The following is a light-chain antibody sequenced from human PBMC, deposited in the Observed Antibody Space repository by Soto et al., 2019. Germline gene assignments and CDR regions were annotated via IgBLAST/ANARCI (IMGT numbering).Light chain of an antibody. CDR3: QQRQYWPPIT. V-gene: IGKV3-11*01. Sequence: VLTQSPATLSLSPGDRATLSCRASQSVSIYLAWYQQKPGQAPRLLIYDTSNRATGIPARFSGSGSGTDFTLTISSLEPEDFAIYFCQQRQYWPPITFGQGTRLEIK. J-gene: IGKJ5*01. CDR1: QSVSIY. CDR2: DTS.